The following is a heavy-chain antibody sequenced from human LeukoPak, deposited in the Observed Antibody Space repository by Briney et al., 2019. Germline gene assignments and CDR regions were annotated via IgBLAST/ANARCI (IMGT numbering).Heavy chain of an antibody. CDR2: INYSGST. J-gene: IGHJ6*03. CDR1: GDSISMHY. V-gene: IGHV4-59*11. CDR3: AGGSYYYYYMAV. Sequence: PSETLSLTCSVSGDSISMHYWSWIRQPPGKGLEWIGSINYSGSTNYNPSLKSRVTISVDTSKNQFSLKLSSVTAADTAVYYCAGGSYYYYYMAVWGKGTTVTISS.